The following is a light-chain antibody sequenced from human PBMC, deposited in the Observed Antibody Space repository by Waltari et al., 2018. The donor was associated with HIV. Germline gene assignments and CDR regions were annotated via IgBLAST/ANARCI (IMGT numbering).Light chain of an antibody. CDR3: QSYDSSLSGWV. Sequence: QSVLTQPPSVSGAPGQRVTISCTGRSSNIGAGYDVNWYQQLPGTAPKPPIFGNNNRPSGVPDRFSGSKSGTSASLAITGLQAEDEADYYCQSYDSSLSGWVFGGGTKLTVL. V-gene: IGLV1-40*01. J-gene: IGLJ3*02. CDR2: GNN. CDR1: SSNIGAGYD.